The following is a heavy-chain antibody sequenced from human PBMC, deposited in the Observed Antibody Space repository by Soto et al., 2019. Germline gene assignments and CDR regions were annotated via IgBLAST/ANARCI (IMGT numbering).Heavy chain of an antibody. CDR1: GYSFTKFD. V-gene: IGHV1-8*01. D-gene: IGHD6-6*01. J-gene: IGHJ4*02. CDR2: LNPKSGNT. CDR3: APVSAGSSDFDY. Sequence: QVQLVQSGAEVKEPGASVRVSCKASGYSFTKFDINWVRQAPGQGLEWRGWLNPKSGNTGYAQTLQGRATMTRDTSISTAYMELRSFRSEDTALYYCAPVSAGSSDFDYWGQGTLATLSS.